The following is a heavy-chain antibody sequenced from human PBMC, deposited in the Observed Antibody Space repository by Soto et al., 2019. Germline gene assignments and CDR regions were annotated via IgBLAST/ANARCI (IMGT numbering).Heavy chain of an antibody. CDR2: ISDPGTST. V-gene: IGHV3-23*01. CDR3: AKSLVTPSDAFDL. CDR1: GFTFGNYA. J-gene: IGHJ3*01. Sequence: GGSLRLSCAASGFTFGNYAMNWVRQAPGKGLEWISSISDPGTSTYYANSVKGRFSMSRDNSKHTLFLQMNRLRANDTAVYFCAKSLVTPSDAFDLWGRGTLVTVSS. D-gene: IGHD2-21*02.